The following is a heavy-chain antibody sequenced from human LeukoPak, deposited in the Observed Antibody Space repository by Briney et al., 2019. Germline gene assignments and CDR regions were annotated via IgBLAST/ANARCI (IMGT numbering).Heavy chain of an antibody. J-gene: IGHJ3*02. V-gene: IGHV4-34*01. CDR3: ARLSIVGATHAFNI. CDR1: GGSFSGYY. Sequence: PSETLSLTCAVYGGSFSGYYWSWIRQPPGKGLEWIGEINHSGSTNYNPSLKSRVTISVDTSKNQFSLKLSSVTAADTAVYYCARLSIVGATHAFNIWGQGTMVTVPS. CDR2: INHSGST. D-gene: IGHD1-26*01.